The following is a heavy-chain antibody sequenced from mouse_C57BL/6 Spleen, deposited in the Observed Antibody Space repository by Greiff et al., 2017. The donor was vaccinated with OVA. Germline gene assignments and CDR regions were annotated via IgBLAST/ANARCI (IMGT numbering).Heavy chain of an antibody. V-gene: IGHV8-12*01. CDR3: ARRPDDYGYAMDY. CDR2: IYWDDDK. CDR1: GFSLSTSGMG. D-gene: IGHD2-4*01. Sequence: QVQLKESGPGILQSSQTLSLTCSFSGFSLSTSGMGVSWIRQPSGKGLEWLAHIYWDDDKRYHPSLKSRPTISKDTSRNQVFLKITSVDTADTATYDCARRPDDYGYAMDYWGQGTSVTVSS. J-gene: IGHJ4*01.